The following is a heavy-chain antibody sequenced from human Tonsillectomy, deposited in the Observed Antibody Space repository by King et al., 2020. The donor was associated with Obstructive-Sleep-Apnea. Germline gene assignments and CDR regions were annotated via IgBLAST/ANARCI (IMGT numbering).Heavy chain of an antibody. D-gene: IGHD3-9*01. V-gene: IGHV4-59*01. J-gene: IGHJ5*02. CDR2: IDYDGST. CDR1: GGSISSYH. CDR3: ARVGVDYDILTGHNRHRDWFGP. Sequence: QLQESGPGLVKPSETLSLTCIVSGGSISSYHWSWIRQPPGKGLEWIGYIDYDGSTSYNPSLKSRVTILVDTSKSQFSLRLSSVTAADTAVYYCARVGVDYDILTGHNRHRDWFGPWGQGTLVTVFS.